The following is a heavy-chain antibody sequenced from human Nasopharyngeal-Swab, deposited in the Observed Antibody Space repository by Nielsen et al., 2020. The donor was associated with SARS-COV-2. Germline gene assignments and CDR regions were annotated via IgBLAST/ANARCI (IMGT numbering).Heavy chain of an antibody. J-gene: IGHJ3*02. Sequence: SETLSLTCAVSGGSISSSNWWCWVRQPPGKGLEWIGEIYHSGSTNYNPSLKSRVTISVDKSKNQFSLKLSSVTAADTAVYYCARDWKSSGYFDDAFDIWGQGTMVTVSS. V-gene: IGHV4-4*02. CDR2: IYHSGST. CDR1: GGSISSSNW. CDR3: ARDWKSSGYFDDAFDI. D-gene: IGHD3-22*01.